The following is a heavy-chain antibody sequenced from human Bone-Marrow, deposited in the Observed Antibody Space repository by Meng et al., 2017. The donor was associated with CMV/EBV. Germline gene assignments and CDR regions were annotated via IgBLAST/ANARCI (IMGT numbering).Heavy chain of an antibody. J-gene: IGHJ4*02. CDR2: IYYSGST. V-gene: IGHV4-38-2*02. CDR1: AFPINTDYY. Sequence: SDDRSLTCTVTAFPINTDYYGGWIRQSPGKGLEWLGNIYYSGSTNYNPSIKSRVTISVDTSKNQFSLKLSAVTAADTAVYYGARGAISQGWIDWGQGTLVTVSS. CDR3: ARGAISQGWID. D-gene: IGHD2-2*03.